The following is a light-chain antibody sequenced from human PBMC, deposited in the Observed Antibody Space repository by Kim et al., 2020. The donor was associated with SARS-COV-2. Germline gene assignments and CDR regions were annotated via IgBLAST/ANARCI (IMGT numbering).Light chain of an antibody. CDR2: EDN. J-gene: IGLJ3*02. CDR1: SGSIASNY. V-gene: IGLV6-57*03. CDR3: QSYDSSNWV. Sequence: KTVTISCTRSSGSIASNYGQWYQQRPGSAPTTVISEDNQRPSGVPDRFSGSIDSSSNSASLTISGLKTEDEADYYCQSYDSSNWVFGGGTQLTVL.